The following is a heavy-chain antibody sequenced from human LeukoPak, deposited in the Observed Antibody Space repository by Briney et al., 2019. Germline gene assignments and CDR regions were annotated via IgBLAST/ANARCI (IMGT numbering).Heavy chain of an antibody. V-gene: IGHV3-7*01. D-gene: IGHD6-13*01. Sequence: GGSLRLSCAASGFTFSSYWMSWVRQAPGKGLEWVANIKQDGSEKYYVDSVKGRFTISRDNAKNSLYLQMNSLRDEDTAVYYCARLVAAAGTLTGWYYFDYWGQGTLVTVSS. CDR3: ARLVAAAGTLTGWYYFDY. CDR2: IKQDGSEK. CDR1: GFTFSSYW. J-gene: IGHJ4*02.